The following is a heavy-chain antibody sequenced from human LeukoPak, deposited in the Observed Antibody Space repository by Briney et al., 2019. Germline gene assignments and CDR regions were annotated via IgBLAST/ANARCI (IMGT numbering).Heavy chain of an antibody. V-gene: IGHV4-39*01. CDR2: IYYSGRT. J-gene: IGHJ1*01. CDR1: GDSVSRSDSY. CDR3: ARRRYYDGSGYLE. Sequence: SETLSLTCSVSGDSVSRSDSYWHWIRQPPGKGLEWIGTIYYSGRTYYSPSLKSPVTLSVDTSSNQFSLNLRSVAAADTAVYYCARRRYYDGSGYLEWGQGTLLSVSS. D-gene: IGHD3-22*01.